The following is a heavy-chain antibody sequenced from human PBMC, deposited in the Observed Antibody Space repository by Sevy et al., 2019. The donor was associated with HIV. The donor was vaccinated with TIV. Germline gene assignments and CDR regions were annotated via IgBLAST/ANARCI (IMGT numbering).Heavy chain of an antibody. CDR1: GGSISSGSYY. J-gene: IGHJ3*01. V-gene: IGHV4-61*02. CDR2: IYTSEST. D-gene: IGHD4-17*01. CDR3: GRDLYGDYGPYAFDF. Sequence: SDTLSLTCTVSGGSISSGSYYWSWIRQPAGKGLEWIGRIYTSESTNYNPSLKSRVTMSVDTSKNQFSLKLSSVTAAETAVYYRGRDLYGDYGPYAFDFWGHGTMVNVSS.